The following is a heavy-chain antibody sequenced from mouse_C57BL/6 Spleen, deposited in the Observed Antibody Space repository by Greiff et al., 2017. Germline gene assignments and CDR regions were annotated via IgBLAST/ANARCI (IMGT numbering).Heavy chain of an antibody. Sequence: VHLVESGAELVKPGASVKLSCKASGYTFTESTIHWVKQRSGHGLEWIGWFYPGSGSIKYNEKFKDKATLTAGKSSSSVYMELSRLTAEDSAVDFCARHEALRYYFDYWGQGATLTVSS. D-gene: IGHD1-1*01. CDR2: FYPGSGSI. CDR1: GYTFTEST. V-gene: IGHV1-62-2*01. J-gene: IGHJ2*01. CDR3: ARHEALRYYFDY.